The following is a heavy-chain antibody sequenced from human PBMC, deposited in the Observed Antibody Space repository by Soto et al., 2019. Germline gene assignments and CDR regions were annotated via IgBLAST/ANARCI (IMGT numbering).Heavy chain of an antibody. Sequence: QILLVQSGAEMKKPGSSVKVSCKASGGSFSTSSINWVRQAPGQRPEWMANILPIFGTADYAQKPQGRVTITAAASTITATLGPRRLFYDDPALSYCACGHEFGCNSDVHDIWGQGTVVTVSS. V-gene: IGHV1-69*15. CDR1: GGSFSTSS. CDR2: ILPIFGTA. J-gene: IGHJ3*02. CDR3: ACGHEFGCNSDVHDI. D-gene: IGHD3-10*01.